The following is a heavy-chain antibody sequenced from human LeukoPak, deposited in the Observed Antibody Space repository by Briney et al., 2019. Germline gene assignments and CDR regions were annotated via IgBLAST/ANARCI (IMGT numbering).Heavy chain of an antibody. J-gene: IGHJ4*02. CDR3: ARGGGIIRYFDWLTLLDY. CDR1: GFTFSSYS. V-gene: IGHV3-21*04. CDR2: ISSSSSYI. D-gene: IGHD3-9*01. Sequence: GGSLRLSCAASGFTFSSYSMNWVRQAPGKGLEWVSSISSSSSYIYYADSVKGRFTISRDNAKNSLYLQMNSLRAEDTAVYYCARGGGIIRYFDWLTLLDYWGQGTLVTVSS.